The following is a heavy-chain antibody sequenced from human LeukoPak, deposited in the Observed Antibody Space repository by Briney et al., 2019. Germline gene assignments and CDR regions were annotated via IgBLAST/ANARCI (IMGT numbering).Heavy chain of an antibody. CDR3: ASPAPRVTVTSQYYFEY. CDR1: GFTFSIYA. Sequence: GGSLRLSCAASGFTFSIYAMHWVRQAPGKGLEWVALISYDGSNKYYVDSVKGRFTISRDNSENTLYLQMNSLRAEDTAVYYCASPAPRVTVTSQYYFEYWGQGTLVTVSS. J-gene: IGHJ4*02. V-gene: IGHV3-30-3*01. CDR2: ISYDGSNK. D-gene: IGHD4-17*01.